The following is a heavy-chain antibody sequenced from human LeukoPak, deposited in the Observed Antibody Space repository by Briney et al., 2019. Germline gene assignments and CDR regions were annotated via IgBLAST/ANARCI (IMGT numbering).Heavy chain of an antibody. CDR2: IYHSGGT. Sequence: SETLSLTCAVSGYSISSGYYWGWIRQPPGKGLEWIGSIYHSGGTYYNPSLKSRVTISVDTSKNQFSLKLSSVTAADTAVYYCARRIGAAFDIWGQGTMVTVSS. J-gene: IGHJ3*02. CDR3: ARRIGAAFDI. CDR1: GYSISSGYY. V-gene: IGHV4-38-2*01.